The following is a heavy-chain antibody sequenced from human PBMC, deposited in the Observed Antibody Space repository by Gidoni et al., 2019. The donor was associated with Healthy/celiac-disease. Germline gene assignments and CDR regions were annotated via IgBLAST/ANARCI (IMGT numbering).Heavy chain of an antibody. CDR2: IYWNDDK. CDR3: AHISGYSSSFHPNWFDP. D-gene: IGHD6-13*01. V-gene: IGHV2-5*01. CDR1: GFSLSTSGVG. Sequence: QITLKESGPTLVKPTQTLTLTCPFSGFSLSTSGVGVGWIRQPPGKALEWLSLIYWNDDKRYSPSLKSRLTITKDTSKNQLVLTMTNMDPVDTATYYCAHISGYSSSFHPNWFDPWGQGTLVTVSS. J-gene: IGHJ5*02.